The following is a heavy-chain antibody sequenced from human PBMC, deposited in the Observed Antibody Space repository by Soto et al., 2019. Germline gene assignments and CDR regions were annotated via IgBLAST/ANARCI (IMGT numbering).Heavy chain of an antibody. CDR1: VFSITTSVNY. Sequence: TLSLTFSVSVFSITTSVNYFVLFRQAPEKGLEWIGSAYYVGTINYNPSLKSRVAISVDTSNNQFSLKLTSVTAADTAVYYCARINLVRGVQEWGQGNLVNVSS. CDR2: AYYVGTI. J-gene: IGHJ4*02. V-gene: IGHV4-39*01. CDR3: ARINLVRGVQE. D-gene: IGHD3-10*01.